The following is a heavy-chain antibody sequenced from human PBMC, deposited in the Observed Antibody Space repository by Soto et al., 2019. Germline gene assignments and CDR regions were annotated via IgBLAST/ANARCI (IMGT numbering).Heavy chain of an antibody. Sequence: SETLSLTCTVSGGSISSYYWSWIRQPPGKGLEWIGYIYYSGSTNYNPSLKSRVTISVDTSKNQFSLKLSSVTAADTAVYYCARTIRGYSYGYYFDYWGQGTLVTVSS. CDR2: IYYSGST. CDR3: ARTIRGYSYGYYFDY. CDR1: GGSISSYY. D-gene: IGHD5-18*01. J-gene: IGHJ4*02. V-gene: IGHV4-59*12.